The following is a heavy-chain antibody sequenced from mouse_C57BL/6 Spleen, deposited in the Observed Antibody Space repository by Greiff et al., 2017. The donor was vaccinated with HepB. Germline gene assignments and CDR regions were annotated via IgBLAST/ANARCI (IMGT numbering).Heavy chain of an antibody. D-gene: IGHD1-1*01. CDR2: IYPRSGNT. Sequence: QVQLQQSGAELARPGASVKLSCKASGYTFTSYGISWVKQRPGQGLEWIGEIYPRSGNTYYNEKFKGKATLTADKSSSTAYMELRSLTSEDSAVYCGGRPFTTVERLDWYFDVWGTGTTVTVSS. CDR3: GRPFTTVERLDWYFDV. J-gene: IGHJ1*03. CDR1: GYTFTSYG. V-gene: IGHV1-81*01.